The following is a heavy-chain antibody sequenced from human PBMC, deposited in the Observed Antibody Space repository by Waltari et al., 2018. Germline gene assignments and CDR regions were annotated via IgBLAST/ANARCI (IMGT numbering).Heavy chain of an antibody. CDR3: ARARDIVVVVAATGWFDP. CDR1: GYTFTGYY. CDR2: INPNRGGT. Sequence: QVQLVQSGAEVKKPGASVKVSCKASGYTFTGYYMHWVRQAPGQGLEWMGRINPNRGGTNYAQKFQGRVTMTRDTSISTAYMELSRLRSDDTAVYYCARARDIVVVVAATGWFDPWGQGTLVTVSS. D-gene: IGHD2-15*01. V-gene: IGHV1-2*06. J-gene: IGHJ5*02.